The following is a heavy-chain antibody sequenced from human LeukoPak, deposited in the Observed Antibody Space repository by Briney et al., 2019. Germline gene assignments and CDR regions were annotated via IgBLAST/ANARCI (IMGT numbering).Heavy chain of an antibody. CDR2: ISNDGSDK. J-gene: IGHJ4*02. CDR1: GVTFSNYA. Sequence: GGSLRLSCAAPGVTFSNYAMHWGRQSPGKGLEWVAVISNDGSDKHHADSVKGRFTVSRDNSKHTVYLQMDRLRVEDTAIYYCVREGTYFFASGSFQGYYFDNWGQGTLVTVSS. V-gene: IGHV3-30*03. D-gene: IGHD3-10*01. CDR3: VREGTYFFASGSFQGYYFDN.